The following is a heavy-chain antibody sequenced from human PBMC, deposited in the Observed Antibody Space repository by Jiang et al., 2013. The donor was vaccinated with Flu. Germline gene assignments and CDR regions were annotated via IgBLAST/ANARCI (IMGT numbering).Heavy chain of an antibody. D-gene: IGHD3-16*01. Sequence: PGLLKPSETLSLTCTVSGGSISSYYWSWIRQPPGKGLEWIGYIYYSGSTNYNPSLKSRVTISVDTSKNQFSLKLSSVTAADTAVYYCARAEGRISDYVWGSRQYYFGLLGPGNPGHRLL. V-gene: IGHV4-59*01. J-gene: IGHJ4*02. CDR2: IYYSGST. CDR1: GGSISSYY. CDR3: ARAEGRISDYVWGSRQYYFGL.